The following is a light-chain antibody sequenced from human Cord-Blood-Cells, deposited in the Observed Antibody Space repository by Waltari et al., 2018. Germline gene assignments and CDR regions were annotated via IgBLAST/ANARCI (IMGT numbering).Light chain of an antibody. CDR3: SSYTSSSTVV. J-gene: IGLJ2*01. Sequence: QSALTQPASVSGSPGQSITLSCTGSSSDVGGSLSVSWYQQHPGKAPKLMIYDVRNRPSGVSNRCSGSKSGNTASLTISGLQAEDEAEYYCSSYTSSSTVVFGGGTKLTVL. CDR1: SSDVGGSLS. V-gene: IGLV2-14*01. CDR2: DVR.